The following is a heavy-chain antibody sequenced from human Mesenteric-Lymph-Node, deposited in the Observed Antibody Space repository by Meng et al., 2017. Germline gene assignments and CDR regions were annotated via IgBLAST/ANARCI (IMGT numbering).Heavy chain of an antibody. CDR1: GESFTEYY. V-gene: IGHV4-34*01. CDR3: AKNPHGDLDTDAENGYFDY. Sequence: SETLSLTCAVNGESFTEYYWSWIRQPPGKGLEWIGEINHSGHTNYNPSLKSRVTILVDTSKNQFSLKLSSVTAADTAVYYCAKNPHGDLDTDAENGYFDYWGQGTLVTVSS. CDR2: INHSGHT. J-gene: IGHJ4*02. D-gene: IGHD4-17*01.